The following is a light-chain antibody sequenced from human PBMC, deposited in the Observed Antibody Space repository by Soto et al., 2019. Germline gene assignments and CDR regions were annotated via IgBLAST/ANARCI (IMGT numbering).Light chain of an antibody. V-gene: IGKV3-11*01. CDR3: QQRSNWPPT. CDR2: DAS. CDR1: QSVSRY. Sequence: EIVLTQSPATLSLSPGERATLSCRASQSVSRYLAWYQQKPGQAPRLLIYDASSRATGIPARFSGSGSGTDFTLTIGSLEPEDFAVYYCQQRSNWPPTFGGGTKVDIK. J-gene: IGKJ4*01.